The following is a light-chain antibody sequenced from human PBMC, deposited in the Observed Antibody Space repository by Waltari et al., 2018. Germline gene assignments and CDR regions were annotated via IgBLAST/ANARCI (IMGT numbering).Light chain of an antibody. V-gene: IGKV1-9*01. CDR3: QQLNSYPYT. Sequence: DIQLTQSPSFLSASVGGRVTITCRASQGISSYLVWSQQKPGKAPKVLIYAASTLQSGVPSRFSGSGSGTEFTLTISSMQPEDYATYYCQQLNSYPYTFGQGTKLEIK. J-gene: IGKJ2*01. CDR2: AAS. CDR1: QGISSY.